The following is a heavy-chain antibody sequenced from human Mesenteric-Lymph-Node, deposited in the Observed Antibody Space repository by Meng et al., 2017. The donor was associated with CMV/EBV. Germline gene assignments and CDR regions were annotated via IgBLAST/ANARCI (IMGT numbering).Heavy chain of an antibody. D-gene: IGHD6-13*01. CDR1: GYIFTDFA. CDR3: ATKGTDYSSSLGY. Sequence: CKGSGYIFTDFAMDWVRQAPGQGAEWMGWINTDTGDPTYVQDFTGRFVFSLDTSASTAFLEISSLKAEDTAVYYCATKGTDYSSSLGYWGQGTLVTVSS. CDR2: INTDTGDP. J-gene: IGHJ4*02. V-gene: IGHV7-4-1*02.